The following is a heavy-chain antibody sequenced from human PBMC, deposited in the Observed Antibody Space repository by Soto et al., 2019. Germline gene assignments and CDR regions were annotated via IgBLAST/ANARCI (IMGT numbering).Heavy chain of an antibody. D-gene: IGHD1-1*01. Sequence: GESLKISCKGSGYVFSEYWIAWVRQMPGKSLEWMGLIYPRGSETRYSPSFQGQVTISVDESTATAHLQWSRLRVSDTATYYCAILRTYNFRYRLVYWGRGTQVTVSS. CDR2: IYPRGSET. V-gene: IGHV5-51*01. CDR3: AILRTYNFRYRLVY. CDR1: GYVFSEYW. J-gene: IGHJ1*01.